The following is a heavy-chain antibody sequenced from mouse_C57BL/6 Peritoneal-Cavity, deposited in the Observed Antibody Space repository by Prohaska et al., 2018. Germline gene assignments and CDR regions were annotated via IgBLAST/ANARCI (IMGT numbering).Heavy chain of an antibody. V-gene: IGHV11-2*01. CDR1: GFTFSGFW. CDR2: SNTDGSEI. D-gene: IGHD2-1*01. CDR3: MRYGNYWYFDV. J-gene: IGHJ1*03. Sequence: EVQLLETGGGLVQPGGSRGLSCEGSGFTFSGFWMSWVRQTPGKTLEWIGDSNTDGSEINYAPTIKDRFTIFRDNDKSTLYLQMSNVRSEDTATYFCMRYGNYWYFDVWGTGTTVTVSS.